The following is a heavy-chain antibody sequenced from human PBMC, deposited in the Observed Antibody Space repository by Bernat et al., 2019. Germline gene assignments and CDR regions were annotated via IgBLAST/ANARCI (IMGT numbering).Heavy chain of an antibody. CDR2: ISHSVSLI. CDR1: GFTFSSYE. V-gene: IGHV3-48*03. CDR3: VRERSRGYYGV. J-gene: IGHJ6*04. D-gene: IGHD3-10*01. Sequence: EVQLLESGGGLVQPGGSLRLSCAASGFTFSSYEMNWVRQAPGKGLEWISYISHSVSLIYYAESVKGRFTISRDNAKNSLYLQMDSLRAEDTAVYYCVRERSRGYYGVWGKGTTVTVSS.